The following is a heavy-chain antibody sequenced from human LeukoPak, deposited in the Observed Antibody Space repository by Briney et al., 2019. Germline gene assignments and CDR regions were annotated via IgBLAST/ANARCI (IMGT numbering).Heavy chain of an antibody. Sequence: QAGGSLRLSCAASVFTLSSYGMHGVRQAPGKGLEWVAVIWYDGSNKYYADSVKGRLTISRDNSKNTLYLQMHSRRAEDTAVYYSAKDLNSGSGSPDAFDIWGQGTMVTVSS. CDR2: IWYDGSNK. CDR1: VFTLSSYG. D-gene: IGHD3-10*01. CDR3: AKDLNSGSGSPDAFDI. V-gene: IGHV3-33*06. J-gene: IGHJ3*02.